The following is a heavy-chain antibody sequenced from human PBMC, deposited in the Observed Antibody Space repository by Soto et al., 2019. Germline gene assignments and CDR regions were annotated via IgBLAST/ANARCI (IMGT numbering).Heavy chain of an antibody. Sequence: EVQLVESGGGLVKPGGSLRLSCAASGFTLSNAWMSWVRQAPGKGLEWVGRIKSKTDGGTTDYAAPVKGRFTISRDDSKNTLYLQMNSLKTEDTAVYYCTTEDIVVVPAAGDAFDIWGQGTMVTVSS. CDR3: TTEDIVVVPAAGDAFDI. V-gene: IGHV3-15*01. CDR2: IKSKTDGGTT. D-gene: IGHD2-2*01. J-gene: IGHJ3*02. CDR1: GFTLSNAW.